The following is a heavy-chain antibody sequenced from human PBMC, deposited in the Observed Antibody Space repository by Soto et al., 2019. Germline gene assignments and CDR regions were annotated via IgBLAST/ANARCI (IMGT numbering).Heavy chain of an antibody. CDR3: TTDTASGGYCSSTSCPNY. Sequence: GSLRLSCAASGFTFSNAWMSRVRQAPGKGLEWVGRIKSKTDGETTDYAAPVKGRFTISRDDSKNTLYLQMNSLKTEDTAVYYCTTDTASGGYCSSTSCPNYWGQGTLVTVSS. CDR2: IKSKTDGETT. D-gene: IGHD2-2*01. V-gene: IGHV3-15*01. J-gene: IGHJ4*02. CDR1: GFTFSNAW.